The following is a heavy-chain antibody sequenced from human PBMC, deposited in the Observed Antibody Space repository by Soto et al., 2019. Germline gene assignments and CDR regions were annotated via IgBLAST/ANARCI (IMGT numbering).Heavy chain of an antibody. CDR3: AREGTRRGFLHWFDP. CDR2: ISSSSSTI. Sequence: HPGGSLRLSCAASGFTFSSYSMNWVRKDPGKGLEWVSYISSSSSTIYYADSVKGRFTISRDNAKNSLYLQMNSLRDEDTAVYYCAREGTRRGFLHWFDPWGQRTLVTVSS. D-gene: IGHD2-15*01. CDR1: GFTFSSYS. V-gene: IGHV3-48*02. J-gene: IGHJ5*02.